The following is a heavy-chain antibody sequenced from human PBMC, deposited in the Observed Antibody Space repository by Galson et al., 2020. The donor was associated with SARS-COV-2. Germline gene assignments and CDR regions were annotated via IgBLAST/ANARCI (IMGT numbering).Heavy chain of an antibody. J-gene: IGHJ4*02. CDR3: ARGDGYGSPFDY. CDR2: ISFDGANK. Sequence: GGSLLSCAASGFTFSTYAMHWVRQAPGKGLEWMAIISFDGANKYYADSVKGRFTISRDNSKNTLYLQMNSLRAEDTAVCYCARGDGYGSPFDYWGQGTLVTVSS. CDR1: GFTFSTYA. V-gene: IGHV3-30-3*01. D-gene: IGHD5-18*01.